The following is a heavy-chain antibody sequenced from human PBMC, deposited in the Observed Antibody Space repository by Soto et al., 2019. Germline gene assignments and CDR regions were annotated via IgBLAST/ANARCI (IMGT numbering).Heavy chain of an antibody. CDR1: GGSISSSSSY. V-gene: IGHV4-39*01. J-gene: IGHJ4*02. CDR3: AGLVPNVRRCYYLDY. CDR2: IYYLGNT. Sequence: SETLSLTCTVSGGSISSSSSYWGWIRQPPGKGLEWVGSIYYLGNTYYNPSLGGRVSISVDTSTNQFSLKLNSVTAADTAVFYCAGLVPNVRRCYYLDYLGQGTLVTVSS. D-gene: IGHD2-15*01.